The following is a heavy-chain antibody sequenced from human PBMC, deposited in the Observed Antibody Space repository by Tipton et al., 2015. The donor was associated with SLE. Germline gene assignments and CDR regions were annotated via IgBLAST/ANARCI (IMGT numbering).Heavy chain of an antibody. CDR2: INHSGST. V-gene: IGHV4-34*01. Sequence: TLSLTCAVRGGSFSGFYWSWIRQPPGKGLEWIGEINHSGSTNYNPSLKGRVTMSVDTSKNQFSLKVSSVTAADTAVYYCARTIQFGPGDWGRGTLDTVSS. CDR3: ARTIQFGPGD. CDR1: GGSFSGFY. J-gene: IGHJ4*02. D-gene: IGHD5-24*01.